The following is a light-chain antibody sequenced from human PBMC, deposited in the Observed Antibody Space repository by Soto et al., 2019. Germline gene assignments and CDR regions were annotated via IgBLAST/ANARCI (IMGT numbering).Light chain of an antibody. Sequence: DIQMTQSPSSLSASVGDRVTITCRASQSISSYLNWYQQKPGKAPKLLIYAASSLQSGLPSRFSGSGSGTDFTLTISSLQPEDFATYYCQQSYSTPGPFGQGTKVDIK. CDR2: AAS. J-gene: IGKJ1*01. CDR1: QSISSY. CDR3: QQSYSTPGP. V-gene: IGKV1-39*01.